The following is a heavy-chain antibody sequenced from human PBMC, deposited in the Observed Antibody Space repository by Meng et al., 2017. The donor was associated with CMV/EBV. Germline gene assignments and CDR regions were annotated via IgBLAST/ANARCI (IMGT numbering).Heavy chain of an antibody. D-gene: IGHD3-22*01. J-gene: IGHJ3*02. V-gene: IGHV4-34*01. Sequence: SFSGYYWSWIRQPPGKGLEWIGEINHSGSTNYNPSLKSRVTISVDTSKNQFSLKLSSVTAADTAVYYCARSHMRSGYRWMGCDAFDIWGQGTMVTVSS. CDR1: SFSGYY. CDR3: ARSHMRSGYRWMGCDAFDI. CDR2: INHSGST.